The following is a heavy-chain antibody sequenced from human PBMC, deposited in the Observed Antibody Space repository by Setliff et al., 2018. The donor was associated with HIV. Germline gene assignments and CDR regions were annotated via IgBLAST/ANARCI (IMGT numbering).Heavy chain of an antibody. CDR1: EYTFTNYY. J-gene: IGHJ6*02. V-gene: IGHV1-46*01. Sequence: ASVKVSCKASEYTFTNYYIHWVRQGPGQGLEWVGIMNPSGGSTTYAQKFKDRVTMTRDTSTSTGYMELRSLRSEDTAVYYCARGSDASGYYPIYYYYGMDVWGQGTTVTVSS. CDR3: ARGSDASGYYPIYYYYGMDV. D-gene: IGHD3-22*01. CDR2: MNPSGGST.